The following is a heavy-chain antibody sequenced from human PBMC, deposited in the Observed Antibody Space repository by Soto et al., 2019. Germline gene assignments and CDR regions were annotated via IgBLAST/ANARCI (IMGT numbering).Heavy chain of an antibody. V-gene: IGHV5-51*01. CDR2: IYPGDSDT. D-gene: IGHD1-1*01. Sequence: PGESLKISCKGSGYSFTSYWIGWVRQMPGKGLEWMGIIYPGDSDTRYSPSFRGQVTISADKSISTAYLQWSSLKASDTAMYYCARLSRQLELMNWFDPWGQGTLVTVSS. J-gene: IGHJ5*02. CDR3: ARLSRQLELMNWFDP. CDR1: GYSFTSYW.